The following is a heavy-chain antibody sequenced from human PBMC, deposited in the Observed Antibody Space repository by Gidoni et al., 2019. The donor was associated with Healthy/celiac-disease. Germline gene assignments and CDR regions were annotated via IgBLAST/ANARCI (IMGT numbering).Heavy chain of an antibody. D-gene: IGHD3-3*01. CDR1: GFTFSSDS. V-gene: IGHV3-21*01. Sequence: EVQLVESGGGLVKPGGSLRLSCAASGFTFSSDSMNWVRQAPGKGLEWDSSISSSSSYKYYADSVKGRFTISRDNAKNSLYLQMNSLRAEDTAVYYCARDLLVFGVVILFDYWGQGTLVTVSS. CDR2: ISSSSSYK. CDR3: ARDLLVFGVVILFDY. J-gene: IGHJ4*02.